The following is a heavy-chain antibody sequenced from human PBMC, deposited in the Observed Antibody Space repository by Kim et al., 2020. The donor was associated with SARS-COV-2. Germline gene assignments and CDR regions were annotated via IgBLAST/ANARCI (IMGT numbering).Heavy chain of an antibody. CDR3: AGGSSYGYPFDN. CDR1: GFTISSSY. D-gene: IGHD5-18*01. J-gene: IGHJ4*02. CDR2: IYIAGST. V-gene: IGHV3-53*01. Sequence: GGSLRLSCAASGFTISSSYMTWVRQAPGKGLEWVSVIYIAGSTSYTDSVKGRFSISRDNSKNTLYLQMNSLRAEDTAVYYCAGGSSYGYPFDNWGQGTLVTVSS.